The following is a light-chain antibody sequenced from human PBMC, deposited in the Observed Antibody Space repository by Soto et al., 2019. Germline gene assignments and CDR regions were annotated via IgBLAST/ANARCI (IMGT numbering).Light chain of an antibody. V-gene: IGKV3-20*01. CDR3: QQYGNSPLIT. CDR2: GAS. Sequence: EIVLTQSPGTLSLSPGERATLSCRASQSVSGSNLAWYQQKPGQAPRLLIYGASSRATGIPDRFSGSGSGTDFTLTISRLEPEDFAVYYCQQYGNSPLITFGPGTKVDVK. J-gene: IGKJ3*01. CDR1: QSVSGSN.